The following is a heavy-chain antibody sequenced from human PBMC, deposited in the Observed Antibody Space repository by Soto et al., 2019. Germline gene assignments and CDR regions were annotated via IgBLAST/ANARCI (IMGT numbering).Heavy chain of an antibody. CDR2: INHSGST. CDR1: GGSFSGYY. D-gene: IGHD2-8*02. Sequence: QVQLQQWGAGLLKPSETLSLTCAVYGGSFSGYYWTWIHQPPGTGLEWIGEINHSGSTNCNPSLKSRVTISVDTSKNQFSLKLTSVTAADTAVYYCARDKITGLFDYWGQGTLVTVSS. J-gene: IGHJ4*02. CDR3: ARDKITGLFDY. V-gene: IGHV4-34*01.